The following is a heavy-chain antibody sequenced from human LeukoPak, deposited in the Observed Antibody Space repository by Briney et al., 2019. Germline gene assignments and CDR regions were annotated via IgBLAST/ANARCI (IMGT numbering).Heavy chain of an antibody. CDR3: AKVGYSSSGFDY. CDR1: GGSISSYY. CDR2: IYYSGST. J-gene: IGHJ4*02. V-gene: IGHV4-59*01. D-gene: IGHD6-13*01. Sequence: SETLSLTCTVSGGSISSYYWSWIRQPPGKGLEWIGYIYYSGSTNYNPSLKSRVTILVDTSKNQFSLKLSSVTAADTAVYYCAKVGYSSSGFDYWGQGTLVTVSS.